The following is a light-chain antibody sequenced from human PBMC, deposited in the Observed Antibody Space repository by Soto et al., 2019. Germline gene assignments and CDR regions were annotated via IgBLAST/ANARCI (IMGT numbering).Light chain of an antibody. CDR1: SSDVGGYNY. CDR2: EVS. Sequence: QSVLTQPASVSGSPGQSITLSCTGTSSDVGGYNYVSWYQQHPGKAPKLMVYEVSNRHSGVSNRFSGSRSGNTASLTISGLQAEDESDYYCSSYTSSNTYVFGTGTKVTVL. J-gene: IGLJ1*01. CDR3: SSYTSSNTYV. V-gene: IGLV2-14*01.